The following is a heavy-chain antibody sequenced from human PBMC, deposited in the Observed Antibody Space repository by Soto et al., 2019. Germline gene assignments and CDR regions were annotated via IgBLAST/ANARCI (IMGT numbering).Heavy chain of an antibody. D-gene: IGHD3-22*01. J-gene: IGHJ4*02. CDR3: ARDTYYYDSSGSRPLRH. CDR1: GGSIISGGYY. Sequence: TLSLTCTVSGGSIISGGYYWSCIRPHPWKGLEGMWCIYYSWSTYYNPSLKSLGTMSVDTSKNHVSRKLDSVPAADTAVSYCARDTYYYDSSGSRPLRHWGQGTLVTVSS. CDR2: IYYSWST. V-gene: IGHV4-31*01.